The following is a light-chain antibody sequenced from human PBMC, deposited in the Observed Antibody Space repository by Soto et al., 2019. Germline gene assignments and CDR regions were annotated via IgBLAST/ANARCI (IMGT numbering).Light chain of an antibody. CDR2: STN. Sequence: QPVVTQEPSLTVSPGGTVTLTCASSTGAVTSGYNPNWFQQKPGQAPRALIYSTNNKHSWTPARFSGSLLGVKAGLTLSGVQPEDEAEYYCLLYYDGVRVFGEGTQLTVL. V-gene: IGLV7-43*01. CDR3: LLYYDGVRV. CDR1: TGAVTSGYN. J-gene: IGLJ7*01.